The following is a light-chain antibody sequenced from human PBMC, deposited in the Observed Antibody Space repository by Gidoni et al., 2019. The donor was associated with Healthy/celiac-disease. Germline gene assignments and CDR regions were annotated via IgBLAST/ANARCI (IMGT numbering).Light chain of an antibody. Sequence: QSVLTQPPSASGTPGQTITISCSESTSNIGSNPVNWYQHIPGASLKLLIYSNSQRPSGVPDRFSGSKSGTSASLAISDLQSEDEADYYCATWVDRLNGLTFGGGTKLTVL. CDR2: SNS. CDR1: TSNIGSNP. V-gene: IGLV1-44*01. CDR3: ATWVDRLNGLT. J-gene: IGLJ2*01.